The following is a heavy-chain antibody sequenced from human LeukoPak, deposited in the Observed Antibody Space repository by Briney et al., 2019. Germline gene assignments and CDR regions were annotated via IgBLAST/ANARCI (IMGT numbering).Heavy chain of an antibody. CDR1: GFTFSSYW. J-gene: IGHJ4*02. Sequence: GGSLRLSCAASGFTFSSYWMHWVRQAPGKGLVWVSYISSSGSTIYYADSVKGRFTISRDNAKNSLYLQMNSLRAEDTAVYYCARVDYYGSGSYPDYWGQGTLVTVSS. CDR3: ARVDYYGSGSYPDY. V-gene: IGHV3-48*04. CDR2: ISSSGSTI. D-gene: IGHD3-10*01.